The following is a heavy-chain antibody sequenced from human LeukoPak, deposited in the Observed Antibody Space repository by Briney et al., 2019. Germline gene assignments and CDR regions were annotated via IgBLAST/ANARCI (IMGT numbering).Heavy chain of an antibody. Sequence: GGSLRLSCAASGFTFSIYGMHWVRQAPGKGLEGVAFIQYDGSNKYYADSVKGRFTISRDNSKNTLYLQMNSLRAEDTAVYYCAKVLYSSSWYDTFDYWGQGTLVTVSS. CDR3: AKVLYSSSWYDTFDY. D-gene: IGHD6-13*01. V-gene: IGHV3-30*02. CDR2: IQYDGSNK. J-gene: IGHJ4*02. CDR1: GFTFSIYG.